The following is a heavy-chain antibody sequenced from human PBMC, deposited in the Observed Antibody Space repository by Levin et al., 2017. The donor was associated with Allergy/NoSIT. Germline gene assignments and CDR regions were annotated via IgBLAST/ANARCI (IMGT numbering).Heavy chain of an antibody. D-gene: IGHD6-19*01. J-gene: IGHJ6*02. CDR2: IYYSGST. Sequence: SETLSLTCIVSGASISSYHWSWIRQPPGKGLEWIGYIYYSGSTNYNPSLKSRVTMSVDTSRNQFSLTLKSVTAADTAVYYCARDRVVAGSGTYYYYGMAVWGQGTTVTVSS. V-gene: IGHV4-59*01. CDR1: GASISSYH. CDR3: ARDRVVAGSGTYYYYGMAV.